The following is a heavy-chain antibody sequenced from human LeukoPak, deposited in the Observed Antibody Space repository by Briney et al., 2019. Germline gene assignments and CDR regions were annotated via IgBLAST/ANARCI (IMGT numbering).Heavy chain of an antibody. CDR1: GGTFSSYA. D-gene: IGHD6-19*01. V-gene: IGHV1-69*01. CDR3: ARVPRIAVNWFDP. Sequence: ASVKVSCKASGGTFSSYAISWVRQAPGQGLEWMGGIIPIFGTANYAQNFQGRVTITADESTSTAYMELSSLRSEDTAVYYCARVPRIAVNWFDPWGQGTLVTVSS. J-gene: IGHJ5*02. CDR2: IIPIFGTA.